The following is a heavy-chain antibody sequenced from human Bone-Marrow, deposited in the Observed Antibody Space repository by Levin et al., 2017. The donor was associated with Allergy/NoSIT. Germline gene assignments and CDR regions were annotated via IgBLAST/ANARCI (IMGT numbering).Heavy chain of an antibody. CDR1: GGSFTSYY. V-gene: IGHV4-59*12. D-gene: IGHD1-26*01. CDR2: IFHSGST. CDR3: ARSSGSGENCDY. J-gene: IGHJ4*02. Sequence: SETLSLTCPVSGGSFTSYYWSWIRQPPGKGLEWIGYIFHSGSTNSNPSLMSRVSISVDTSKNQFSLKLNSVTAADTAVYYCARSSGSGENCDYWGQGTLVTVSA.